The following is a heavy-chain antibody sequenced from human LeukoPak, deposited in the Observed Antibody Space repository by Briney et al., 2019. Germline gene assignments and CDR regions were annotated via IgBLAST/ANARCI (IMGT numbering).Heavy chain of an antibody. CDR1: GFTFSSYA. V-gene: IGHV3-23*05. D-gene: IGHD2-15*01. Sequence: GGSLRLSCAASGFTFSSYAMNWVRLSAGKGLEWVSATTDNGNTTYYADSVKGRFTISRDNSKNTLYLQMNSLRAEDTAVYYCATLRLSDHFDYWGQGTLVTVSS. CDR2: TTDNGNTT. CDR3: ATLRLSDHFDY. J-gene: IGHJ4*02.